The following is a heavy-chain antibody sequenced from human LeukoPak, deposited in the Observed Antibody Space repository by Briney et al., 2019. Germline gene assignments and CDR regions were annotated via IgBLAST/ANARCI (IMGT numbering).Heavy chain of an antibody. J-gene: IGHJ3*02. CDR2: IIPIFGTA. CDR3: ARDADVRGSSGWYDAFDI. Sequence: ASVKVSCKASGGTFSSYAISWVRQAPGQGLEWMGGIIPIFGTANYAQKFQGRVTITTDESTSTAYMELGSLRSEDTAVYYCARDADVRGSSGWYDAFDIWGQGTMVTVSS. D-gene: IGHD6-19*01. CDR1: GGTFSSYA. V-gene: IGHV1-69*05.